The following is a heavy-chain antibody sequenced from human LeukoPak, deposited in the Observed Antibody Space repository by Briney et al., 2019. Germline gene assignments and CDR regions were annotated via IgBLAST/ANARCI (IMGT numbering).Heavy chain of an antibody. V-gene: IGHV4-61*02. D-gene: IGHD2-2*01. CDR1: GGSISSGSYY. Sequence: SETLSLTCTVSGGSISSGSYYWSWIRQPAGKGLEWIGRIYTSGSTNYNPPLKSRVTISVDTSKNQFSLKLSSVTAADTAVYYCARGFSTRGSSTSCFDYWGQGTLVTVSS. CDR3: ARGFSTRGSSTSCFDY. J-gene: IGHJ4*02. CDR2: IYTSGST.